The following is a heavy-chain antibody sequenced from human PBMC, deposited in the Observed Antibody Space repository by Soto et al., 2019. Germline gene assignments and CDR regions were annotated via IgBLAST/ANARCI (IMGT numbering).Heavy chain of an antibody. Sequence: SETLSLTCAVYGGSFSGYYWSWIRQPPGKGLERIGEINHSGSTNYNPSLKSRVTISVDTSKNQFSLKLSSVTAADTAVYYCARARPDYIWGSYRPPDFDYWGQGTLVTVSS. CDR3: ARARPDYIWGSYRPPDFDY. V-gene: IGHV4-34*01. J-gene: IGHJ4*02. CDR1: GGSFSGYY. D-gene: IGHD3-16*02. CDR2: INHSGST.